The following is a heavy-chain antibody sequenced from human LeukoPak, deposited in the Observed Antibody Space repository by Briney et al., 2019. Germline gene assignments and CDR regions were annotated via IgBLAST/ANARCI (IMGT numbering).Heavy chain of an antibody. D-gene: IGHD3-16*02. CDR3: ARDVWGSYRYTAFSAFDI. V-gene: IGHV3-48*01. J-gene: IGHJ3*02. CDR2: ISSSSSSTI. Sequence: GGSLRLSCAASGFTFSSYSMNWVRQAPGKGLEWVSYISSSSSSTIYYADSVKGRFTISRDNAKNSLYPQMNSLRAEDTAVYYCARDVWGSYRYTAFSAFDIWGQGTMVTVSS. CDR1: GFTFSSYS.